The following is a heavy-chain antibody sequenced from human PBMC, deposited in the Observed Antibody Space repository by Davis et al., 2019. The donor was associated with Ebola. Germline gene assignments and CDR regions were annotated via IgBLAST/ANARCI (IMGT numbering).Heavy chain of an antibody. CDR1: GFTFSSYG. J-gene: IGHJ4*02. V-gene: IGHV3-30*02. Sequence: GESLKISCAASGFTFSSYGMHWVRQAPGKGLEWVAFIRYDGNSKYYADSVKGRFTISRDHSKNTLYLQMNSLRAEDTAVYYCARDMTTVTTCIDYWGQGTLVTVSS. D-gene: IGHD4-17*01. CDR3: ARDMTTVTTCIDY. CDR2: IRYDGNSK.